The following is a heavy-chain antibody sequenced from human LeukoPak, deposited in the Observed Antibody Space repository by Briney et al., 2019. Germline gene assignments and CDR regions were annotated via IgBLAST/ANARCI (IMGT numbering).Heavy chain of an antibody. CDR3: VRNGNLISVGFDY. J-gene: IGHJ4*02. Sequence: GGSVRLSCAASGLTLNSYGMNWVRQAPGKGLEWLAYMGGRDGYIFQADSVKGRFTISRDNAKRSAVLQMSSLRAEAAAIYYCVRNGNLISVGFDYWGLGTLVTVSS. V-gene: IGHV3-48*03. CDR1: GLTLNSYG. CDR2: MGGRDGYI. D-gene: IGHD6-19*01.